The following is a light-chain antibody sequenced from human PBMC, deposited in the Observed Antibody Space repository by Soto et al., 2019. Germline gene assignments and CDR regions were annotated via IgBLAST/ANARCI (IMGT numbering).Light chain of an antibody. J-gene: IGKJ4*01. Sequence: EVVLTQSPAPLSLSPGERAILSCRASQSVSSDLAWYQQKPGQAPRLLIFEASNRATGIPARFSGSGSGTDFTLTISSLEFEDFAVYYCQQRKKWPLTFGGGTKVE. CDR2: EAS. CDR3: QQRKKWPLT. V-gene: IGKV3-11*01. CDR1: QSVSSD.